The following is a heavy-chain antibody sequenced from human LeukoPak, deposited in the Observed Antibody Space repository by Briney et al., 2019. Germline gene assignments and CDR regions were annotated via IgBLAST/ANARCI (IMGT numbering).Heavy chain of an antibody. V-gene: IGHV3-7*01. J-gene: IGHJ4*02. CDR1: GFTLSSYW. CDR2: IKQDRSEK. Sequence: PGGSLRLSCAASGFTLSSYWMSWVRQAPGKGLEWVVNIKQDRSEKYYVDSVKGRFTISRDNAKNSLYLQMNSLRAEDTAVYYCARDLGGSYRYKDYWGQGTLVTVSS. D-gene: IGHD3-16*02. CDR3: ARDLGGSYRYKDY.